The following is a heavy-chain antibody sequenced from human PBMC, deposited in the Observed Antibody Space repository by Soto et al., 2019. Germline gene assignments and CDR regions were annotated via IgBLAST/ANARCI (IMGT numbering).Heavy chain of an antibody. V-gene: IGHV4-61*01. Sequence: SETLSLTCTVSGGSVSSGSYYWSWIRQPPGKGLESTGYIHYSGSTNYNPSLKTRVAITVHTSKNQFSLKRSSVTAADTAVYYCASVEYSGRDPGEGAFDIWGQGTMVTVSS. CDR1: GGSVSSGSYY. CDR2: IHYSGST. J-gene: IGHJ3*02. D-gene: IGHD1-26*01. CDR3: ASVEYSGRDPGEGAFDI.